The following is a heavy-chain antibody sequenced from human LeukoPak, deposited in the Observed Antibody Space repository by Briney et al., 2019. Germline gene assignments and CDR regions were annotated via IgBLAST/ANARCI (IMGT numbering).Heavy chain of an antibody. Sequence: GGSLRLSCEVSGFTSSTYTMNWVRQAPGKGLEWVATIKQDGSEKYYGDSVKGRFTISRDNAKNSLYLQMNSLRAEDTAVYYCARIIIMVRGVTIDNDYWGQGTLVTVSS. J-gene: IGHJ4*02. CDR2: IKQDGSEK. V-gene: IGHV3-7*01. CDR3: ARIIIMVRGVTIDNDY. D-gene: IGHD3-10*01. CDR1: GFTSSTYT.